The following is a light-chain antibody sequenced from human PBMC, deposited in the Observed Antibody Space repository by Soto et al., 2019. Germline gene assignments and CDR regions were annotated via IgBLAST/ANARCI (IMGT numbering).Light chain of an antibody. Sequence: DIQMTQSPSSLSASVGDRVTITCRASQSISSYLNWYQQKPGKAPKLLIYAASSLQSGVPSRFSGSGSGTDFTLTISELEPGDFAVYYCQQYGGSSWTFGQGTKVEIK. J-gene: IGKJ1*01. CDR3: QQYGGSSWT. CDR1: QSISSY. CDR2: AAS. V-gene: IGKV1-39*01.